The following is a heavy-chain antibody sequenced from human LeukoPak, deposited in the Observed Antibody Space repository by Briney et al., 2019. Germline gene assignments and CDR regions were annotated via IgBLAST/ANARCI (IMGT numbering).Heavy chain of an antibody. CDR1: GFTFSSYG. J-gene: IGHJ6*04. V-gene: IGHV3-33*01. CDR2: IRQDGSKK. Sequence: GRSLRLSCAASGFTFSSYGMHWVRQAPGKGLEWVADIRQDGSKKYYADSVKGRFTISRDSSKNTLYLQMNSLRAEDTAGYYCARVVSGSYGRDVWGKGTTVTVSS. CDR3: ARVVSGSYGRDV. D-gene: IGHD5-12*01.